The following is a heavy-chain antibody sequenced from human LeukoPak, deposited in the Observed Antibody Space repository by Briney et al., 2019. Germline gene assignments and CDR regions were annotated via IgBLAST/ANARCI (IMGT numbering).Heavy chain of an antibody. CDR2: INHSGST. D-gene: IGHD3-10*01. CDR3: ASAVHITMVRGVIITPPFDY. Sequence: SETLSLTCAVYGGSFSGYYWSWIRQPPGKGLEWIGEINHSGSTNYNPSLKSRVTISVDTSKNQFSLKLSSVTAADTAVYYCASAVHITMVRGVIITPPFDYWGQGTLVTVSS. V-gene: IGHV4-34*01. J-gene: IGHJ4*02. CDR1: GGSFSGYY.